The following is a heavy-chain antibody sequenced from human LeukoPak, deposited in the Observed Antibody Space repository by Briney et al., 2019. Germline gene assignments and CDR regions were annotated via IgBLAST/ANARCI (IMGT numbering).Heavy chain of an antibody. CDR2: IYTSGST. D-gene: IGHD3-10*01. Sequence: PSETLSLTCTVSGGSISSYYWSWIRQPAGKGLEWIGRIYTSGSTNYNPSLKSRVTMSVDTSKNQFSLKLSSVTAADTAVHYCARDRVTMVRGVIEHNWFDPWGQGTLVTVSS. V-gene: IGHV4-4*07. CDR1: GGSISSYY. J-gene: IGHJ5*02. CDR3: ARDRVTMVRGVIEHNWFDP.